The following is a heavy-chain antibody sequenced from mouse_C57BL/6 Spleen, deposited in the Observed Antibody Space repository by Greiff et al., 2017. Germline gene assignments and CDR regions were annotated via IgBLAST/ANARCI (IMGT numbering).Heavy chain of an antibody. CDR1: GFNIKDDY. J-gene: IGHJ2*01. D-gene: IGHD2-3*01. CDR3: TAVGDGYSFDY. V-gene: IGHV14-4*01. Sequence: EVMLVESGAELVRPGASVKLSCTASGFNIKDDYMHWVKQRPEQGLEWIGWIDPENGDTEYASKFQGKATITADTSSNTAYLQLSSLTSEDTAVYYCTAVGDGYSFDYWGQGTTLTVSS. CDR2: IDPENGDT.